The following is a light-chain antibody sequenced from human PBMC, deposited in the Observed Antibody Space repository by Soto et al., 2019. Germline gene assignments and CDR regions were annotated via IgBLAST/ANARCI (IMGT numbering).Light chain of an antibody. V-gene: IGKV3-20*01. J-gene: IGKJ1*01. CDR1: QSVSGSY. CDR2: DAS. CDR3: QQYASSPRT. Sequence: EIMLTQSPGTLSLSPGDRATLSCRASQSVSGSYLAWYQQKPGQAPRLLIYDASSRATGIADRFSGSGSGTDFTLTISILEPEDFAVYYCQQYASSPRTFGQGTKVEIK.